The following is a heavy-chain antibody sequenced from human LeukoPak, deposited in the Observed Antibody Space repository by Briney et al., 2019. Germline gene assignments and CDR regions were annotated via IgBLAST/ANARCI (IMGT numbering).Heavy chain of an antibody. CDR3: ARVRRMATIEDY. Sequence: GGSLRLSCTASGFTFSSYSLNWVRQAPGKGLEWVSSVSTGSNYIYYADSVKGRFTISRDNDKNSLYLQMNSLRVEDTAVYYCARVRRMATIEDYWGQGTLVTVSS. CDR1: GFTFSSYS. J-gene: IGHJ4*02. CDR2: VSTGSNYI. D-gene: IGHD5-24*01. V-gene: IGHV3-21*01.